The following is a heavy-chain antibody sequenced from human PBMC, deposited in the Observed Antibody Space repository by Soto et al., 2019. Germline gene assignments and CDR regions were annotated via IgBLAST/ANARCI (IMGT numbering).Heavy chain of an antibody. CDR2: ITSSGSEV. Sequence: GGSLRLSCAASGFTFSGSAMTWVRQAPGKWLEYVSSITSSGSEVFHAASVKGRFTMSRDNSKNMLYLQMSSLRAEDTAVYYCVTGYASGWYEFYWGQGTLVTVSS. J-gene: IGHJ4*02. D-gene: IGHD6-19*01. CDR1: GFTFSGSA. CDR3: VTGYASGWYEFY. V-gene: IGHV3-23*01.